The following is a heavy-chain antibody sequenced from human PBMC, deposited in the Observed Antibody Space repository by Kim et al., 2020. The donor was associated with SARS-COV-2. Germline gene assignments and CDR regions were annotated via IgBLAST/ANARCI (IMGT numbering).Heavy chain of an antibody. J-gene: IGHJ6*02. CDR2: IWYDGSNK. V-gene: IGHV3-33*06. CDR3: AKGGGITIFWGLDV. CDR1: GFTFSSYG. Sequence: GGSLRLSCAASGFTFSSYGMHWVRQAPGKGLEWVAVIWYDGSNKYYADSVKGRFTISRDNSKNTLYLQMNSLRAEDTAVYYCAKGGGITIFWGLDVWGQG. D-gene: IGHD3-9*01.